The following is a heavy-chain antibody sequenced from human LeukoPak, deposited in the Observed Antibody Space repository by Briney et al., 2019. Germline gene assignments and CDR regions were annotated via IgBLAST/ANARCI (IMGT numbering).Heavy chain of an antibody. CDR1: GFTFSSYW. CDR2: IKPDGSEK. CDR3: ARERMYSGSGSTYPYYDY. J-gene: IGHJ4*02. Sequence: GGSLRLSCAASGFTFSSYWMSWVRQFPGKGLEWVANIKPDGSEKYFMDSVKGRFTISRDNAKNALYLEMNSLRAEDTAEYFCARERMYSGSGSTYPYYDYWGQGTLVTVSS. D-gene: IGHD3-10*01. V-gene: IGHV3-7*01.